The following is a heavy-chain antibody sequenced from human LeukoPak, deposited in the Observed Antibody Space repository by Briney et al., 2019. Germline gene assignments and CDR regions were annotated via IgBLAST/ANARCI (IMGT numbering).Heavy chain of an antibody. Sequence: SETLSLTCTVSGCSISSSSYYWGWIRQPPGRGLEWIGRIYHSGSTYYNPSLKSRVTISVDTSKNQFSLKLSSVTAADTAVYYCASITMIVGGFDYWGQGTLVTVSS. J-gene: IGHJ4*02. CDR2: IYHSGST. D-gene: IGHD3-22*01. CDR3: ASITMIVGGFDY. V-gene: IGHV4-39*07. CDR1: GCSISSSSYY.